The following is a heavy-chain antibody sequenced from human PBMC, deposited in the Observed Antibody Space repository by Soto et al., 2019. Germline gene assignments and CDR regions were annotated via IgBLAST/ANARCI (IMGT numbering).Heavy chain of an antibody. CDR2: ISSRSSTI. Sequence: QVQLVESGGGLVKPGGSLRLSCAASGFTFSDYYMSWTRQAPGKGLEWVSYISSRSSTIFYAASVKGRFTISRDNVKNSLYLEMNSLRAEDTAVYYCASGTNGAFFVYWGQGILVTVSS. CDR1: GFTFSDYY. J-gene: IGHJ4*02. CDR3: ASGTNGAFFVY. V-gene: IGHV3-11*01. D-gene: IGHD2-8*01.